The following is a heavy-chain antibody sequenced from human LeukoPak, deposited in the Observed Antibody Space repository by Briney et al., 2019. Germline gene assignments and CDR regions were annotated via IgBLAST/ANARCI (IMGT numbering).Heavy chain of an antibody. CDR2: IYYSGST. CDR3: ASGMLYGDYPEGFDY. CDR1: GASISSGGYY. J-gene: IGHJ4*02. V-gene: IGHV4-31*03. D-gene: IGHD4-17*01. Sequence: SETLSPTCTVSGASISSGGYYWSWIRQHPGKGLEWIGYIYYSGSTYYNPSLKSRVTISVDTSKNQFSLKLSSVTAADTAVYYCASGMLYGDYPEGFDYWGQGTLVTVSS.